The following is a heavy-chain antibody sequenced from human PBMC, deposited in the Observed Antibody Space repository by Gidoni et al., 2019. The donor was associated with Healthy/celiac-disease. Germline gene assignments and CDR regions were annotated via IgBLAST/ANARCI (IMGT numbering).Heavy chain of an antibody. D-gene: IGHD6-13*01. J-gene: IGHJ4*02. CDR1: GFTFSSYA. CDR2: ISGSGGST. Sequence: EVQLLEPGGGLVQPGGSLRLPCAASGFTFSSYAMSWVRQAPGKGLEWVSAISGSGGSTHYADSVKGRFTISRDNSKNTLYLQMNSLRAEDTAVYYCAKNQQQLVLYYWGQGTLVTVSS. V-gene: IGHV3-23*01. CDR3: AKNQQQLVLYY.